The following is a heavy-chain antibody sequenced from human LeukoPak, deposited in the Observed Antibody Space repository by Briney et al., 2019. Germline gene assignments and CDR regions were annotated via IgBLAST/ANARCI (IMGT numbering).Heavy chain of an antibody. D-gene: IGHD2-15*01. CDR1: GYNFTPYW. CDR3: ARRGSLLPDAFDI. Sequence: GESLKISCQSSGYNFTPYWIVWVRQMPGKGLEWMGITFAGYSYTIYSPSFQGQVTISADKSISTAYLQWSSLKASDTAMYYCARRGSLLPDAFDIWGQGTMVTVSS. V-gene: IGHV5-51*01. CDR2: TFAGYSYT. J-gene: IGHJ3*02.